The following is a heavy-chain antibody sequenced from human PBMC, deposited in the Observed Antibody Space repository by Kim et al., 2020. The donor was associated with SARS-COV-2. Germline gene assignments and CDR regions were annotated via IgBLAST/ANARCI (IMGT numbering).Heavy chain of an antibody. Sequence: ASVKVSCKASGFTFTNYFMHWVRQAPGQGLEWMGTINPSGAFTLFTQKYQGRVIITKDTSTSTVYMEVRSLRSDDTAVYYCAREAALIGTPEKNFDYWGQGTLVSVAS. CDR1: GFTFTNYF. J-gene: IGHJ4*02. D-gene: IGHD1-1*01. CDR3: AREAALIGTPEKNFDY. V-gene: IGHV1-46*01. CDR2: INPSGAFT.